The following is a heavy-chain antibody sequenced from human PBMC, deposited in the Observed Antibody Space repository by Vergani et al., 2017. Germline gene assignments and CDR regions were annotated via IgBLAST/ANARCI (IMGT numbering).Heavy chain of an antibody. V-gene: IGHV3-21*01. D-gene: IGHD4-17*01. J-gene: IGHJ4*02. CDR3: ARGMTTVTTELDY. Sequence: EVQLVESGGGLVKPGGSLRLSCAASGFTFSSYYMNWVRQAPGKGLEWVSFITSSSSYKYYADSVKGRFTISRENAKNSLYLQMNSLRAEDTAVYYCARGMTTVTTELDYWGQGTLVTVSS. CDR2: ITSSSSYK. CDR1: GFTFSSYY.